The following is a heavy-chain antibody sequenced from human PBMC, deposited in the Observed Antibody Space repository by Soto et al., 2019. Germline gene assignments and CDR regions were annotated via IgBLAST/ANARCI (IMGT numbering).Heavy chain of an antibody. CDR2: IDPSDSET. J-gene: IGHJ6*02. V-gene: IGHV5-10-1*01. Sequence: GEALMISCQASIYTFTKNWISWLRQMPVKVLKCMVMIDPSDSETKYSPTVEGHVRLSVDKFPSTAYLEWSSLKASDSAIYYCVRLTGRSEYGLDVWGQGTTVTGS. CDR1: IYTFTKNW. D-gene: IGHD7-27*01. CDR3: VRLTGRSEYGLDV.